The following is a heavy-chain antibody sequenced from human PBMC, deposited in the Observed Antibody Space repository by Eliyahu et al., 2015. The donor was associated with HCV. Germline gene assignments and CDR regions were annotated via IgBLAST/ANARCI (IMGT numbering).Heavy chain of an antibody. J-gene: IGHJ4*02. CDR3: ARAIFGVVNDIGLRYFDY. Sequence: QVQLVQSGAEVKKPGASVKVSCKASGYTFTSYDINWVRQATGQGLEWMGWMNPNSGNTGYAQKFQGRVTMTRNTPISTAYMELSSLRSEDTAVYYCARAIFGVVNDIGLRYFDYWGQGTLVTVSS. CDR1: GYTFTSYD. CDR2: MNPNSGNT. V-gene: IGHV1-8*01. D-gene: IGHD3-3*01.